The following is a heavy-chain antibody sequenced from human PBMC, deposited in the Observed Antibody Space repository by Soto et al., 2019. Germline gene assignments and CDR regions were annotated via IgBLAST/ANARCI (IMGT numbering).Heavy chain of an antibody. CDR3: VKLGGVRVLDAFAV. J-gene: IGHJ3*01. CDR1: GFTFSNYA. CDR2: TSASGGST. D-gene: IGHD2-8*01. V-gene: IGHV3-23*01. Sequence: GGSLRLSCAASGFTFSNYAMSWVRQAPGKGLEWVSGTSASGGSTYFADSVKGRFSISRDNSKNTLYLQMSGLRAEDTALYYCVKLGGVRVLDAFAVWAQRTMVTVSS.